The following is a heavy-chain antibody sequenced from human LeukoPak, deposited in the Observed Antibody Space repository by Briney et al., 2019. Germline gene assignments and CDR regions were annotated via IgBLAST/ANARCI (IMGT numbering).Heavy chain of an antibody. Sequence: ASVKVSCKASGYTFTSYGMSWVRQAPGQGLEWMGWISAYNGNTNYAQKLQGRVTITTDTSTSTAYRELRSLRSDETAVYYCARDLDSGLDVGPDYYYSYMDVWGKGTTVTVSS. CDR1: GYTFTSYG. CDR2: ISAYNGNT. V-gene: IGHV1-18*01. J-gene: IGHJ6*03. D-gene: IGHD3/OR15-3a*01. CDR3: ARDLDSGLDVGPDYYYSYMDV.